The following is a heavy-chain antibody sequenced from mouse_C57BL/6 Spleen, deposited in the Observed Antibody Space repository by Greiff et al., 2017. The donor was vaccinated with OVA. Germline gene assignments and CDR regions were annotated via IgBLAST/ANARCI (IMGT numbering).Heavy chain of an antibody. Sequence: QVQLQQSGAELVRPGTSVKVSCKASGYAFTNYLIEWVKQRPGQGLEWIGVINPGSGGTNYNEKFKGKATLTADKSSSTAYMQLSSLTSEDSAVYFCATYGSSYEDAMDYWGQGTSVTVSS. J-gene: IGHJ4*01. V-gene: IGHV1-54*01. CDR1: GYAFTNYL. CDR3: ATYGSSYEDAMDY. D-gene: IGHD1-1*01. CDR2: INPGSGGT.